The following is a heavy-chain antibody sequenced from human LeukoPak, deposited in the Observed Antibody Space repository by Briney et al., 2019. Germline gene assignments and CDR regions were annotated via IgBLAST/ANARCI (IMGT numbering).Heavy chain of an antibody. D-gene: IGHD5-24*01. J-gene: IGHJ4*02. Sequence: GGSLRLSCAASGFTSSSYEMNWVRQAPGKGLEWVSYISSSGSTIYYADSVKGRFTISRDNAKNSLYLQMNSLRAEDTAVYYCAPPLVEMATIGIDYWGQGTLVTVSS. V-gene: IGHV3-48*03. CDR1: GFTSSSYE. CDR2: ISSSGSTI. CDR3: APPLVEMATIGIDY.